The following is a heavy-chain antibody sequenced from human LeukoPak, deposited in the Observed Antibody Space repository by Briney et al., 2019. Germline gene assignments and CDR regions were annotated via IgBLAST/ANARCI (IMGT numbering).Heavy chain of an antibody. CDR1: GGSFSGYY. CDR3: ARLKWFVVVTAADWYFDL. CDR2: INHSGST. D-gene: IGHD2-21*02. J-gene: IGHJ2*01. V-gene: IGHV4-34*01. Sequence: SETLSLTCAVYGGSFSGYYWSWIRQPPGKGLEWIGEINHSGSTNYNPSLKSRVTISVDTSKNQFSLKLSSVTAADTAVYYCARLKWFVVVTAADWYFDLWGRGTLVTVSS.